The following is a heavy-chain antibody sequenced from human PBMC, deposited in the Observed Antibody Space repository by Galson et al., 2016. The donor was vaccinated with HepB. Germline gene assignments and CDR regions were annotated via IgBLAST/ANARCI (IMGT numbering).Heavy chain of an antibody. CDR1: GFIFNSYS. CDR2: ISSSSNSM. Sequence: SLRLSCAASGFIFNSYSMNWVRQAPGKGLEWISYISSSSNSMYYADSVKGRFTISRDNAKNTLYLQMNSLRAEDTAVYYCAKRYCSGGSCYHVDHWGQGTLVTVSS. V-gene: IGHV3-48*01. D-gene: IGHD2-15*01. J-gene: IGHJ5*02. CDR3: AKRYCSGGSCYHVDH.